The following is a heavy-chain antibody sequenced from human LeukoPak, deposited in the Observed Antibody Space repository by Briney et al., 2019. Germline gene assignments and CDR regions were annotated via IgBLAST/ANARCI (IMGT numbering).Heavy chain of an antibody. D-gene: IGHD2-15*01. CDR1: GYTFTNYY. V-gene: IGHV1-2*02. CDR2: IVPDTGGA. J-gene: IGHJ4*02. Sequence: GASVTVSCKTSGYTFTNYYVHWVRQAPGQGLEWMGYIVPDTGGADYDQRFQGRVTMTRDKSISTVYMELSSLTSDDTAVYYCSTEVKYCSGANCGKYWGQGTLVTVSS. CDR3: STEVKYCSGANCGKY.